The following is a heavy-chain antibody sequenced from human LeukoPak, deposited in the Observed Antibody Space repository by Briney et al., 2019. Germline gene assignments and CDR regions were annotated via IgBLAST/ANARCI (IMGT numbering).Heavy chain of an antibody. Sequence: SVKGRFIISRDNAKDSLYLQMNSLRAEDTAVYYCAREASGYSYGLDASDIWGQGTMVTVSS. V-gene: IGHV3-21*06. D-gene: IGHD5-18*01. CDR3: AREASGYSYGLDASDI. J-gene: IGHJ3*02.